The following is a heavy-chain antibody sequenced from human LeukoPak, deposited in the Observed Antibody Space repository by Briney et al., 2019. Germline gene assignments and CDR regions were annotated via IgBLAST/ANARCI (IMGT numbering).Heavy chain of an antibody. D-gene: IGHD3-10*01. CDR1: GYTFTGYY. Sequence: ASVKVSCKASGYTFTGYYMHWVRQAPGQGPEWMGRINPNSGGTNYAQKFQGRVTMTRDTSISTAYMELSRLRSDDTAVYYCARRAGGSGFNWFDPWGQGTLVTVSS. CDR3: ARRAGGSGFNWFDP. J-gene: IGHJ5*02. V-gene: IGHV1-2*06. CDR2: INPNSGGT.